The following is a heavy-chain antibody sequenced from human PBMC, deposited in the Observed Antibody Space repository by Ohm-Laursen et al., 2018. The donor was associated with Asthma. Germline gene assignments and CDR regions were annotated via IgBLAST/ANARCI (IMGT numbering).Heavy chain of an antibody. J-gene: IGHJ4*02. CDR3: AADRHSSMVRGAHFDY. CDR2: IVVGSGNT. D-gene: IGHD3-10*01. CDR1: GFTFTSSA. Sequence: SVKVSCNASGFTFTSSAVQWVRQARGQRLEWIGWIVVGSGNTNYAQKFQERVTITRDMSTSTAYMELSSLRSEDTAVYYCAADRHSSMVRGAHFDYWGQGTLVTVSS. V-gene: IGHV1-58*01.